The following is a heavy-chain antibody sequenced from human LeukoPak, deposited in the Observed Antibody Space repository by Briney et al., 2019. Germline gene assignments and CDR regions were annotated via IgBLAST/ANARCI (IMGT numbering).Heavy chain of an antibody. J-gene: IGHJ5*02. CDR2: IYYSGRT. V-gene: IGHV4-31*03. CDR1: GGSISSGGYY. Sequence: SQTLSLTCTVSGGSISSGGYYWSWIRQHPGKGLEWIGYIYYSGRTYYNPSLKSRVTISEDTSKNQFSLKLSSVTAADTAVYYCASTCSGGSCYLRNWFDPWGQGTLVTVSS. CDR3: ASTCSGGSCYLRNWFDP. D-gene: IGHD2-15*01.